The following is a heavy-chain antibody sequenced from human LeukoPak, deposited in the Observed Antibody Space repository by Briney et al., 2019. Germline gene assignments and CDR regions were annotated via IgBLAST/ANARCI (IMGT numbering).Heavy chain of an antibody. V-gene: IGHV3-30-3*01. CDR2: ISYDGSSK. J-gene: IGHJ4*02. D-gene: IGHD3-10*01. CDR3: ARALVTVRGVIIYYFDY. Sequence: GGSLRLSCAASGFTFSSYAMHWVRQAPGKGLEWVAVISYDGSSKYYADSVKGRFTISRDNSKNTLYLQMNSLRAEDTAVYYCARALVTVRGVIIYYFDYWGQGTLVTVSS. CDR1: GFTFSSYA.